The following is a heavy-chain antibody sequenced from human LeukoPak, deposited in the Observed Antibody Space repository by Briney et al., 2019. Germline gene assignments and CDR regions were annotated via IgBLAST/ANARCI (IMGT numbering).Heavy chain of an antibody. CDR1: GFTLSDYN. J-gene: IGHJ6*03. Sequence: RTGGSLRLSCAGAGFTLSDYNMIWVRQAPGKGLEWVSSISSTSSYIYYADSVKGRFTVSRDNAKNSVFLQMDSLRAGDTGVYYCARSLDPPMTIFGLVTSYPAYYMDVWGTGTPVTVSS. CDR3: ARSLDPPMTIFGLVTSYPAYYMDV. CDR2: ISSTSSYI. V-gene: IGHV3-21*01. D-gene: IGHD3-3*01.